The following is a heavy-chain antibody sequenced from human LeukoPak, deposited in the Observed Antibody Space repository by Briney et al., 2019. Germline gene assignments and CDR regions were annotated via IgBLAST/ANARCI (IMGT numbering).Heavy chain of an antibody. Sequence: ASVKVSCKASGYTFTSYDINWVRQATGQGLEWMGWMNPNSGNTGYAQKFQGRVTMTRNTSISTAYMELSSLRSEDTAVYYCARDYRSRVVATQSRPIDYWGQGTLVTISS. J-gene: IGHJ4*02. CDR1: GYTFTSYD. D-gene: IGHD5-12*01. CDR3: ARDYRSRVVATQSRPIDY. CDR2: MNPNSGNT. V-gene: IGHV1-8*01.